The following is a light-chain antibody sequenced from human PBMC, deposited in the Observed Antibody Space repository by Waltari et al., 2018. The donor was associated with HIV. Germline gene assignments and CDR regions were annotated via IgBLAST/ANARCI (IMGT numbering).Light chain of an antibody. Sequence: SVLTQPPSVSGAPGQRVTISCTGSSSNIGARFDVHWYQQLPGTAPKLLIYGNTSRPSGVPVRFSGSKSGTSASLAITGLQAEDEADYYCQSYDSSLSGSVFGGGTKLTVL. J-gene: IGLJ2*01. CDR2: GNT. V-gene: IGLV1-40*01. CDR3: QSYDSSLSGSV. CDR1: SSNIGARFD.